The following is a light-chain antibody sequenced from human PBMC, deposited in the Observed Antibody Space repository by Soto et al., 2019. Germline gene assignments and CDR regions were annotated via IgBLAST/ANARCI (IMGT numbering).Light chain of an antibody. J-gene: IGLJ1*01. CDR1: SSNIGAGYD. CDR2: ANS. Sequence: QSVLTQPPSVSGAPGQRVTISCTGSSSNIGAGYDVHWYQQLPGTAPKLLIYANSYRPSGVPDRFSGSKSGTSASLAITGLQTDDEADCYCQSYDRSLSGLYVFGTGTRSPS. CDR3: QSYDRSLSGLYV. V-gene: IGLV1-40*01.